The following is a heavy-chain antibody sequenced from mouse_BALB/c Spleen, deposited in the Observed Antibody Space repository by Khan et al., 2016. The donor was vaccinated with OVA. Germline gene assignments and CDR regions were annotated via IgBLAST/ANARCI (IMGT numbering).Heavy chain of an antibody. CDR3: AKFYYCGISNWYFDV. CDR2: VWGDGST. CDR1: GFSLTSYG. D-gene: IGHD1-1*01. J-gene: IGHJ1*01. Sequence: QVQLKQSGPGLVAPSQSLSITCTVSGFSLTSYGVSWVRQPPGKGLVWLGVVWGDGSTNYHSAPISRLSISKDNSKSQVFLKLISLQTDDTATYCCAKFYYCGISNWYFDVWGAGTTVTVSS. V-gene: IGHV2-3*01.